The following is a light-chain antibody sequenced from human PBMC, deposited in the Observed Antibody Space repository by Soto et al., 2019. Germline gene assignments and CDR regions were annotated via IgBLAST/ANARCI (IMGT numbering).Light chain of an antibody. CDR3: QQYNSWPT. Sequence: EIIMTQSPATLSVSPGEGATLSCRTSHSISTNLAWYQHKRGQSPRLLVYGASTRATGVPARFSGIGSGAEFTLSICSLQSEDFAVYYCQQYNSWPTFGGGTKVEIK. J-gene: IGKJ4*01. CDR1: HSISTN. CDR2: GAS. V-gene: IGKV3-15*01.